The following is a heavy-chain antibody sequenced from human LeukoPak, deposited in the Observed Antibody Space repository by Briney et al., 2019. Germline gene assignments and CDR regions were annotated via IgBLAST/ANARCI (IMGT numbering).Heavy chain of an antibody. CDR2: IFPADSDT. V-gene: IGHV5-51*01. CDR3: ARQGPSDY. Sequence: GASLKISFKASGYSFTSNWIGWVRQLPGKGLEWMGIIFPADSDTRYSPSFQGQVSISADKSISTAYLQWSSLKASDTATYYCARQGPSDYWGQGTLVTVSS. CDR1: GYSFTSNW. J-gene: IGHJ4*02.